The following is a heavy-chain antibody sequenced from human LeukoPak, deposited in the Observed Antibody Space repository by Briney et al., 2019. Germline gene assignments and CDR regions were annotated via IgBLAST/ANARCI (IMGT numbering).Heavy chain of an antibody. V-gene: IGHV5-51*01. CDR1: GYRFTSYW. CDR3: ARQRQGAYYDSSGYPNDAFDI. J-gene: IGHJ3*02. D-gene: IGHD3-22*01. CDR2: IYPGDSDT. Sequence: GESLKISCKGSGYRFTSYWIGWVRQMPGKGLEWMGIIYPGDSDTRNSPSFQGQVTISADKSISTAYLQWSSLKASDTAMYFCARQRQGAYYDSSGYPNDAFDIWGQGTMVTVSS.